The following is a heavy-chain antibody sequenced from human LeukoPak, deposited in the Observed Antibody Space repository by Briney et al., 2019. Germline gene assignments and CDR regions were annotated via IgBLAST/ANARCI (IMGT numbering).Heavy chain of an antibody. CDR2: IYYSRSN. J-gene: IGHJ4*03. CDR1: GGSISSYY. Sequence: SETLSLTCTVSGGSISSYYWSWIRQPPGKGLEWIGYIYYSRSNNYNPSLKSRVTISVDTSKNQFSLKLSSVTAADTAVYYCARVRYYDILTGYYGDGYFDYWGQGTTVTVSS. V-gene: IGHV4-59*01. CDR3: ARVRYYDILTGYYGDGYFDY. D-gene: IGHD3-9*01.